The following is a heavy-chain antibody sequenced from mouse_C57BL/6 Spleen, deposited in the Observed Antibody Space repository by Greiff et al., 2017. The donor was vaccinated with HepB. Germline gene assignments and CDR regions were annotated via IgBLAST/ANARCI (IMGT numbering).Heavy chain of an antibody. CDR1: GYTFTSYW. CDR3: ARGGTMVTTSAY. Sequence: QVQLQQPGAELVKPGASVKMSCKASGYTFTSYWITWVKQRPGQGLEWIGDIYPGSGSTNYNEKFKSKATLTVDTSSSTAYMQLSSLTSEDSAVYYCARGGTMVTTSAYWGQGTLVTVSA. CDR2: IYPGSGST. V-gene: IGHV1-55*01. J-gene: IGHJ3*01. D-gene: IGHD2-2*01.